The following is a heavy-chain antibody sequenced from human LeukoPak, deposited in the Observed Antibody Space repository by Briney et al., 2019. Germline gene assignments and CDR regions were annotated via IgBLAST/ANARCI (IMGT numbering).Heavy chain of an antibody. CDR2: ISAYNGNT. V-gene: IGHV1-18*01. CDR1: GYTFTSYG. J-gene: IGHJ6*02. Sequence: ASVTVSCKASGYTFTSYGFTWVRQAPGQGHEWMGWISAYNGNTNYEQKFQGRVTMTTDTSTSTVCMELRRRRYDDTAVYYCARGGLLSDGLDVWGLGTSVTVSS. CDR3: ARGGLLSDGLDV.